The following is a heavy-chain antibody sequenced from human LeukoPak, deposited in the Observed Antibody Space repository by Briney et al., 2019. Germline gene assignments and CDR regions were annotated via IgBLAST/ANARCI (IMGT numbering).Heavy chain of an antibody. CDR1: GYTFNSYG. Sequence: ASVKVSCKTSGYTFNSYGISWVRQAPGQGLEWMGWISAYNGNTNYAQKLQGRVTMTTDTSTSTAYMELRSLRSDDTAVYYCARGRASNYYDSSGPYYYYMDVWGKGTTVTVSS. J-gene: IGHJ6*03. CDR2: ISAYNGNT. D-gene: IGHD3-22*01. CDR3: ARGRASNYYDSSGPYYYYMDV. V-gene: IGHV1-18*01.